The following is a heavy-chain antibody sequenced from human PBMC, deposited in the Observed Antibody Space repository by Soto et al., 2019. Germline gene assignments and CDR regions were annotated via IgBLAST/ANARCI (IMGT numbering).Heavy chain of an antibody. CDR3: AKDMKWGGMTTIHYFDS. Sequence: GGSLRLSCVASGFTVVDYAMHWVRQAPGKGLEWVSGISANGDNVDYADSVKGRFTVSRDNAKNSLFLQMNSLRPEDTALYYCAKDMKWGGMTTIHYFDSWGQGTQVTVSS. D-gene: IGHD4-17*01. J-gene: IGHJ4*02. V-gene: IGHV3-9*01. CDR1: GFTVVDYA. CDR2: ISANGDNV.